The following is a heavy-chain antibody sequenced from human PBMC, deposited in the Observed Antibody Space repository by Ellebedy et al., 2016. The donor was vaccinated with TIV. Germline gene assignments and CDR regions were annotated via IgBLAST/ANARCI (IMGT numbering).Heavy chain of an antibody. D-gene: IGHD2-15*01. J-gene: IGHJ6*02. CDR2: IYPGDSDT. V-gene: IGHV5-51*01. Sequence: GESLKISXKGSGYSFTSYWIGWVRQMPGKGLEWMGIIYPGDSDTRYSPSFQGQVTISADKSISTAYLQWSSLKASDTAMYYCARLQGIVVVARALRPDGMDVWGQGTTVTVSS. CDR1: GYSFTSYW. CDR3: ARLQGIVVVARALRPDGMDV.